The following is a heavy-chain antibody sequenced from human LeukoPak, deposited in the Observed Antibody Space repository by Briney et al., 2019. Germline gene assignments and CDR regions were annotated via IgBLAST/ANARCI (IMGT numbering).Heavy chain of an antibody. Sequence: ASVKVSCKASRYTFTDYYMHWVRQAPGQGLEWMGWINPNSGGTTYAQKFQGRVTMTRDTSISTAYMELSRLRSDDTAVFYCAGVTDYGNDYWGQGTLVTVSS. CDR2: INPNSGGT. V-gene: IGHV1-2*02. CDR3: AGVTDYGNDY. D-gene: IGHD4-17*01. CDR1: RYTFTDYY. J-gene: IGHJ4*02.